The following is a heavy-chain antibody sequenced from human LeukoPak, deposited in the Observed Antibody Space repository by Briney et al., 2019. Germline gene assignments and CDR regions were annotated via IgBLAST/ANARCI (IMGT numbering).Heavy chain of an antibody. CDR2: IYTSGST. D-gene: IGHD3-22*01. V-gene: IGHV4-61*09. CDR3: AALVGTSGYPYYFDY. CDR1: GGSISSGSYY. J-gene: IGHJ4*02. Sequence: SETLSLTCTVSGGSISSGSYYCNWIRQPAGKGLEWIGHIYTSGSTNYNPSLKSRVTISVDTSKNQFSLRLSSVTAADTAVYYCAALVGTSGYPYYFDYWGQGTLVTVSS.